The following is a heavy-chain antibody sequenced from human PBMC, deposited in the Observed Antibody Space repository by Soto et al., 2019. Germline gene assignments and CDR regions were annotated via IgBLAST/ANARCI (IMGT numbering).Heavy chain of an antibody. V-gene: IGHV3-23*01. J-gene: IGHJ4*02. D-gene: IGHD3-3*01. CDR3: AKDRIGFLEWLFHFDY. CDR1: VFTFSSYA. CDR2: ISGSGGST. Sequence: EVQLLESGGGLVQPGGSLRLSCAASVFTFSSYAMSWVRQAPGKGLEWVSAISGSGGSTYYADSVKGRFTISRDNSKNTLYLQMNSLRAEDTAVYYCAKDRIGFLEWLFHFDYWGQGTLVTVSS.